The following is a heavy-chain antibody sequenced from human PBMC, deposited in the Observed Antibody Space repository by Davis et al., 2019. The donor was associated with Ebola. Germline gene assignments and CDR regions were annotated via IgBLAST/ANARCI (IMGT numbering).Heavy chain of an antibody. CDR1: GGSISSYY. D-gene: IGHD4-17*01. V-gene: IGHV4-59*12. J-gene: IGHJ5*02. CDR2: IYYSGST. CDR3: ARVMTTVTTGWFDP. Sequence: SETLSLTCTVAGGSISSYYWSWIRQPPGKGLEWIGYIYYSGSTNYNPSLKSRVTISVDRSKNQFSLKLSSVTAADTAVYYCARVMTTVTTGWFDPWGQGTLVTVSS.